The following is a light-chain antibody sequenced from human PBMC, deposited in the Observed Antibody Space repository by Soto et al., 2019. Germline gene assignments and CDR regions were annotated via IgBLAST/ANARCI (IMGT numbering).Light chain of an antibody. J-gene: IGKJ1*01. CDR2: AAS. V-gene: IGKV1-39*01. CDR1: QSITTY. CDR3: QQSYGPPLT. Sequence: DIQMTQSPSSLSASVGDRVTITCRASQSITTYLCWYQQKPGKAPNLLIYAASTLQTGVPSRFSGSGSGTDFTRTISSLEPEDFATYYCQQSYGPPLTFGRGTKVEVK.